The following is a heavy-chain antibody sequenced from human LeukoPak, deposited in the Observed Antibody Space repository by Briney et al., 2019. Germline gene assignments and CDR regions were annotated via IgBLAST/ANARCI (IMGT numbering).Heavy chain of an antibody. CDR1: GYTFTYRY. Sequence: ASVTVSCTASGYTFTYRYLHWVRQAPGQALEWMGWITPFNGNTNYAQRFQDRVTITRDRSMSTAYMELSSLRSEDTAMYYCATGELSPLDYRGQGTLVTVSS. J-gene: IGHJ4*02. CDR2: ITPFNGNT. D-gene: IGHD3-16*02. V-gene: IGHV1-45*02. CDR3: ATGELSPLDY.